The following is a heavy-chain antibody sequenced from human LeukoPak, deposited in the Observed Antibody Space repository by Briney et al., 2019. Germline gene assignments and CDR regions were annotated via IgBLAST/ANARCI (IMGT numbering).Heavy chain of an antibody. CDR1: GFTFSRYG. CDR3: TRLGYNYDSSDNY. Sequence: QAGGSLRLSCEASGFTFSRYGMSWVRQAPGKGLEWVSAIRGSGGSTYYADSVKGRFTISRDNSKNTAYLQMNSLKTEDTAVYYCTRLGYNYDSSDNYWGQGTLVTVSS. J-gene: IGHJ4*02. CDR2: IRGSGGST. V-gene: IGHV3-23*01. D-gene: IGHD3-22*01.